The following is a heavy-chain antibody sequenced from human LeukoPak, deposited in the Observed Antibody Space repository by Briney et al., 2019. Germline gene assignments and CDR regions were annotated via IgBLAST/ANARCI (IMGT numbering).Heavy chain of an antibody. CDR3: ARDGGFGLHDY. D-gene: IGHD3-10*01. J-gene: IGHJ4*02. Sequence: ASVKVSCRASGYIFTSYAMNWVRQAPVQGLEWMGWINTNTGNPTYAQGFTGRFVFSLDTSVSTAYLQISSLKAEDTAVYYCARDGGFGLHDYWGQGTLVTVSS. V-gene: IGHV7-4-1*02. CDR2: INTNTGNP. CDR1: GYIFTSYA.